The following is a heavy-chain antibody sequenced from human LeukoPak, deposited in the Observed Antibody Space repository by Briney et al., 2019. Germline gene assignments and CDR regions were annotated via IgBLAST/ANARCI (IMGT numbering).Heavy chain of an antibody. CDR1: GCSVSSGGYY. J-gene: IGHJ4*02. D-gene: IGHD1-14*01. CDR3: SRFLLAYGTFDY. V-gene: IGHV4-61*08. Sequence: KPSETLSLSCTVSGCSVSSGGYYWSWIRQPPGKGLEWFGYNYYSGRTNYNPALNSHVTITVEASKNQFSLKLSSVTAADTAVYYCSRFLLAYGTFDYWGQGTLVTVSS. CDR2: NYYSGRT.